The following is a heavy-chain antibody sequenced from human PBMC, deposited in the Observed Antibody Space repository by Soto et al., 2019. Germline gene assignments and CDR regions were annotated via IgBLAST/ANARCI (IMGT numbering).Heavy chain of an antibody. Sequence: AASVKVSCKASGGTFSSYAISWVRQAPGQGLGWRGGIIPIFGTAKYAQKFQGRVTITADESTSTAYMELSSLRSEDTAVYYCAIAKGAEDXYYGTDVGGPG. CDR3: AIAKGAEDXYYGTDV. V-gene: IGHV1-69*13. J-gene: IGHJ6*02. CDR2: IIPIFGTA. D-gene: IGHD6-19*01. CDR1: GGTFSSYA.